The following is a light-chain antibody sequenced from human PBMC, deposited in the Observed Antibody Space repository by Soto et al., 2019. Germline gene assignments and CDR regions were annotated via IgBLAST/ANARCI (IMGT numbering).Light chain of an antibody. CDR1: QRIGNW. J-gene: IGKJ2*01. CDR3: QQYHTYYT. CDR2: DAS. Sequence: DIQMTQSPSTLSASVGDRVTITCRASQRIGNWLAWYQQKPGKAPKLLIYDASSLESGVPSRFSGSGSGTEFTLTISSLQPDDFATYYCQQYHTYYTFGQGTNLEIK. V-gene: IGKV1-5*01.